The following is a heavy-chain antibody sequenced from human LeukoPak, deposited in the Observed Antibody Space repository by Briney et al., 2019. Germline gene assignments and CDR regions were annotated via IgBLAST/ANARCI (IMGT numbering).Heavy chain of an antibody. V-gene: IGHV1-24*01. CDR2: FDPEDGET. J-gene: IGHJ4*02. Sequence: GASVTVSCKVSGYTLTQLSMHWVRQAPGKGLEWMGGFDPEDGETIYAQKFQGRVTMTEDTSTDTAYMELSSLRSDDTAVYYCATDPGVGAFDYWGQGTLITVSA. CDR3: ATDPGVGAFDY. D-gene: IGHD3-3*01. CDR1: GYTLTQLS.